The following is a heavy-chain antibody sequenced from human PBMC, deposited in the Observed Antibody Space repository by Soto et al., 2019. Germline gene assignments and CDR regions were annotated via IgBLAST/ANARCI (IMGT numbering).Heavy chain of an antibody. J-gene: IGHJ4*02. CDR3: AASAYYDSSGYHRYNDY. Sequence: SLKLSCKGAGYAYTGYYMHWVRNEPRQGLKWMGIINPSGSSTSYAQKLQGRVTMTTDTSTSTAYMELRSLRSDDAAVYYCAASAYYDSSGYHRYNDYWGQGTLVTVSS. CDR2: INPSGSST. D-gene: IGHD3-22*01. V-gene: IGHV1-46*01. CDR1: GYAYTGYY.